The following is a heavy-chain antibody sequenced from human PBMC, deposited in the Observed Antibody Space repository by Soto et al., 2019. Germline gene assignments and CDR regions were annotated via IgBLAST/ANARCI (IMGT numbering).Heavy chain of an antibody. CDR3: ARWTYYDFWSGYYINKYYFDY. Sequence: ASVKVSCKASGYTFTSYCISWVRQAPGQGLEWMGWISAYNGNTNYAQKLQGRVTMTTDTSTSTAYMELRSLRSDDTAVYYCARWTYYDFWSGYYINKYYFDYWGQGTLVIGSS. D-gene: IGHD3-3*01. J-gene: IGHJ4*02. V-gene: IGHV1-18*01. CDR1: GYTFTSYC. CDR2: ISAYNGNT.